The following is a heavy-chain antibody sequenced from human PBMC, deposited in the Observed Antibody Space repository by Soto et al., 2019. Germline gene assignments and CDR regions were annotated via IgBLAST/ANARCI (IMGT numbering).Heavy chain of an antibody. CDR1: GYSFTSYW. Sequence: GESLKISCKGSGYSFTSYWIGWVRQMPGKGLEWMGIIYPGDSDTRYSPSFQGQVTISADKSISTAYLQWSSLKASDTAMYYCARLGSSAANDILNGYSHSYGMDVWGQGTTVTVSS. CDR2: IYPGDSDT. CDR3: ARLGSSAANDILNGYSHSYGMDV. D-gene: IGHD3-9*01. J-gene: IGHJ6*02. V-gene: IGHV5-51*01.